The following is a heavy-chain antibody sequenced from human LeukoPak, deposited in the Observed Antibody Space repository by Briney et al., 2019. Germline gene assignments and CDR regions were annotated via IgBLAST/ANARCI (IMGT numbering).Heavy chain of an antibody. Sequence: GGSLRLSCAASGFTFSSYWMSWVRQAPGKGLEWVSLISSSSSYIQYADSVKGRFTISRDNAKNSLFLHMNSLRAEDTAVYYCARAAYSSSWRERYKYYFDYWGQGTLVTVSS. CDR2: ISSSSSYI. D-gene: IGHD6-13*01. CDR1: GFTFSSYW. CDR3: ARAAYSSSWRERYKYYFDY. J-gene: IGHJ4*02. V-gene: IGHV3-21*01.